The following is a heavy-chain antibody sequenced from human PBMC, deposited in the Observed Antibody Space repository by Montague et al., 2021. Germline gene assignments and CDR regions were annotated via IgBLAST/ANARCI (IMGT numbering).Heavy chain of an antibody. CDR2: KWYDGSNK. CDR3: AREVAPGSGSNSVDY. CDR1: DFTFSTYA. J-gene: IGHJ4*02. V-gene: IGHV3-33*01. Sequence: SLRLSCAASDFTFSTYAMHWVRQAPGKGLEWVAVKWYDGSNKFYADSVKGRFTISRDNSKNTLYLQMNNLRAEDTAMYYCAREVAPGSGSNSVDYWGQGTLVTVFS. D-gene: IGHD3-10*01.